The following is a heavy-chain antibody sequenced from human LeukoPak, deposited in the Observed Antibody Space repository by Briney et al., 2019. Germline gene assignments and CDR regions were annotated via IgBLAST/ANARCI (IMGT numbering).Heavy chain of an antibody. CDR1: GFTFSSYG. CDR2: IRYDGSNK. V-gene: IGHV3-30*02. D-gene: IGHD3-10*01. CDR3: AKMYGSGSYRLALDY. J-gene: IGHJ4*02. Sequence: GGSLRLSCAASGFTFSSYGMHWVRQAPGKGLEWVAFIRYDGSNKYYADSVKGRFTISRDNSKNTLYLQMNSLRAEDTAVYYCAKMYGSGSYRLALDYWGQGTLVTVSS.